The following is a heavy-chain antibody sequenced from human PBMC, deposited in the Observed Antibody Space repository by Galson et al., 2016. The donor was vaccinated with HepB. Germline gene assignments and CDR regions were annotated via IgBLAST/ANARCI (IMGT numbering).Heavy chain of an antibody. CDR2: IFSGGTT. V-gene: IGHV3-53*01. Sequence: SLRLSCAASGFSVSTTYMAWVRQSPGKGLESVSAIFSGGTTFYADSLMGRFTITRDSSSNTLYLQMRSLRAEDTAVYYCGRDHSVVLTTAYNWFDPWGRGTLVTVSS. CDR1: GFSVSTTY. J-gene: IGHJ5*02. D-gene: IGHD4-23*01. CDR3: GRDHSVVLTTAYNWFDP.